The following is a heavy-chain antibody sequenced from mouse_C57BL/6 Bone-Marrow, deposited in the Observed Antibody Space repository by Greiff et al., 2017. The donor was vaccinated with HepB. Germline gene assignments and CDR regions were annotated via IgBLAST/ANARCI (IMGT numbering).Heavy chain of an antibody. Sequence: QVQLQQSGAELARPGASVKLSCKASGYTFTSYGISWVKQRTGQGLEWIGEIYPRSGNTYYNEKFKGKATLTADKSSSTAYMELRSLTSEDSAVYLCARCGHYWGQGTSVTVSS. V-gene: IGHV1-81*01. CDR2: IYPRSGNT. J-gene: IGHJ4*01. CDR1: GYTFTSYG. D-gene: IGHD3-1*01. CDR3: ARCGHY.